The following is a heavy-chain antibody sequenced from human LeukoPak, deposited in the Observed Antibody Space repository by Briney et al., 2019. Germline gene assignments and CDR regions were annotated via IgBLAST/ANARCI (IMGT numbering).Heavy chain of an antibody. J-gene: IGHJ4*02. Sequence: GGSLRLSCTVSGFPVSINSMSWVRQAPGKGLEWVSSIDSSGGYMFYADSVKGRFIISRDNAKDSLYLQMNSLRVEDTAVYYCLRGDRRDYWGQGALVTVSS. CDR2: IDSSGGYM. V-gene: IGHV3-21*06. CDR3: LRGDRRDY. CDR1: GFPVSINS.